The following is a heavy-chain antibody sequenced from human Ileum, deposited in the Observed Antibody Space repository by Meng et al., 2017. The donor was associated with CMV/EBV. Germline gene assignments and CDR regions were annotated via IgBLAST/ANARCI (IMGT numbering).Heavy chain of an antibody. CDR2: TFYKSTYYN. CDR1: WYTVSRNSFV. V-gene: IGHV6-1*02. CDR3: ATDWDLNY. Sequence: HVHVSSLVLSEHPQTLLLHCAVSWYTVSRNSFVCNWIRQSPSRGLEWLGRTFYKSTYYNDYAVSVKSRIIINADTSNNQLSLQLNSVTPDDTDVYYCATDWDLNYWGQGILVTVSS. D-gene: IGHD3-9*01. J-gene: IGHJ4*02.